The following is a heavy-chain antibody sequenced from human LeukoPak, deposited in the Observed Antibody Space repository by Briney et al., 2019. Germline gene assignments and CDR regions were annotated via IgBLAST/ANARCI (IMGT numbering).Heavy chain of an antibody. J-gene: IGHJ6*02. Sequence: ASVKVSCKASGYTFTSYYMHWVRQAPGQGLEWMGIINPSGGSTSYAQKLQGRVTMTTDTSTSTAYMELRSLRSDDTAVYYCARDHGSRNWNYPLDYYYGMDVWGQGTTVTVSS. D-gene: IGHD1-7*01. CDR1: GYTFTSYY. V-gene: IGHV1-46*01. CDR3: ARDHGSRNWNYPLDYYYGMDV. CDR2: INPSGGST.